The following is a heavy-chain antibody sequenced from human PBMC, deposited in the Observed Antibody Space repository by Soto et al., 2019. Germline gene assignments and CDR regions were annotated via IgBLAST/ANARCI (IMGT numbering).Heavy chain of an antibody. CDR3: ARDFVYYEGSGRNYHYGMDV. V-gene: IGHV3-33*01. D-gene: IGHD3-22*01. Sequence: EQLVESGGGVVQPGRYLRLSCEASGFNFISYGMHWVRQAPGKGLEWVAVIRSDGSNKYYADSVKDRFTISRDNSENTLYREMYSLRAEDTAVYYCARDFVYYEGSGRNYHYGMDVWGQGTTVTVS. J-gene: IGHJ6*02. CDR1: GFNFISYG. CDR2: IRSDGSNK.